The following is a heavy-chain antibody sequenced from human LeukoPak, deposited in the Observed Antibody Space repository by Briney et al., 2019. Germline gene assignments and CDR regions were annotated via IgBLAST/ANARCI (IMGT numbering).Heavy chain of an antibody. V-gene: IGHV3-30*02. D-gene: IGHD2-21*01. Sequence: GSLRLSCAASGFTFSSYGMHWVRQAPGKGLEWVAYIQYDGSNEQYAHSVKGRFRISRDSSKNILYLQMNSLTAEDTAVHYCVRAYHPGGWFDPWGQGTLVTVSS. CDR3: VRAYHPGGWFDP. J-gene: IGHJ5*02. CDR2: IQYDGSNE. CDR1: GFTFSSYG.